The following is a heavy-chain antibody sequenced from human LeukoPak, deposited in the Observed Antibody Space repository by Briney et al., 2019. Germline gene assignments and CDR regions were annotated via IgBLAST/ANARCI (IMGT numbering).Heavy chain of an antibody. D-gene: IGHD1-14*01. CDR3: ARGPRTDAFDI. CDR1: GFSMSTKY. V-gene: IGHV4-59*01. Sequence: PSETLSRTCTGSGFSMSTKYWSWIRQPPGKGLVWIGYVYYSGSTGYNPSLKSRVTISVDTSKSQFSLRLRSLTAADTAVYFCARGPRTDAFDIWGQGTMVTVSS. CDR2: VYYSGST. J-gene: IGHJ3*02.